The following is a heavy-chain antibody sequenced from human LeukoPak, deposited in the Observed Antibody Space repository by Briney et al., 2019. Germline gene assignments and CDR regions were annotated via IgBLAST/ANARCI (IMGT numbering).Heavy chain of an antibody. CDR1: GVSLSSYA. CDR2: ISSTDAGT. Sequence: GGSLRLSCAASGVSLSSYAMSWVRQAPGKGLEWVSAISSTDAGTYHADSVRGRFTISRDSSKNTLYLQMNSLRPEDTALYYCVKDNPLDYWGQGTLVIVSS. D-gene: IGHD1-14*01. J-gene: IGHJ4*02. V-gene: IGHV3-23*01. CDR3: VKDNPLDY.